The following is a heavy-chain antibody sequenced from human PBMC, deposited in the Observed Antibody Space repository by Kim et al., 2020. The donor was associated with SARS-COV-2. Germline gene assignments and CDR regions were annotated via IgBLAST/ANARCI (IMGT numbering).Heavy chain of an antibody. J-gene: IGHJ4*02. Sequence: GGSLRLSCAASGFTFSSYWMSWVRQAPGKGLEWVANIKQDGSEKYYVDSVKGRFTISRDNAKNSLYLQMNSLRAEDTAVYYCARDRLALWFWELRHSDYWGQGTLVTVSS. V-gene: IGHV3-7*01. CDR2: IKQDGSEK. CDR1: GFTFSSYW. CDR3: ARDRLALWFWELRHSDY. D-gene: IGHD3-10*01.